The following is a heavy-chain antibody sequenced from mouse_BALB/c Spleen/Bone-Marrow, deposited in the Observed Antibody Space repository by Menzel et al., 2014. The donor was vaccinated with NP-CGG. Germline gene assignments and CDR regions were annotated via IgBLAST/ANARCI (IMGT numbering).Heavy chain of an antibody. Sequence: QVQLQQPGAELVRPGASVKLSCKASGYTFTSYWINWVKQRPGQGLEWIGNIYPSDSYTNYNQKCKDKATLTVDKSSSTAYMQLSSPTSEDSAVYFCTRAGNYGNYYAMDYWGQGTSVTVSS. CDR2: IYPSDSYT. CDR1: GYTFTSYW. J-gene: IGHJ4*01. D-gene: IGHD2-1*01. CDR3: TRAGNYGNYYAMDY. V-gene: IGHV1-69*02.